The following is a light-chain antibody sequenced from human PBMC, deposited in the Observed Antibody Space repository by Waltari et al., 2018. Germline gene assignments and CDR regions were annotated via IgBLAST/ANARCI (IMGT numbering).Light chain of an antibody. V-gene: IGKV3-15*01. J-gene: IGKJ1*01. Sequence: MTQSPGTLSASPGERVTLSCRASQTVSSNLVWYKQTPGQPPGVLIYGASTRATGVPARFSGSGSATEFTLTISSLQSEDCAVYFCQQYNHWPWTFGQGTKVEVK. CDR3: QQYNHWPWT. CDR2: GAS. CDR1: QTVSSN.